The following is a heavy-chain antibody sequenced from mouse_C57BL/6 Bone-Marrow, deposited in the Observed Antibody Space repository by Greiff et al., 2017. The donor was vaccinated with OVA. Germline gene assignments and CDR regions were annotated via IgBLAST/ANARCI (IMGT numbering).Heavy chain of an antibody. Sequence: VQLQQSGPELVKPGASVKLSCKASGYTFTSYDINWVKQRPGPGLEWIGWIYPRDGSTKYNEKFKGKATLTVDTSSSTAYMELHSLTSEDSAVYFCASIGPLRPWYFDVWGTGTTVTVSS. CDR3: ASIGPLRPWYFDV. CDR1: GYTFTSYD. J-gene: IGHJ1*03. D-gene: IGHD1-2*01. V-gene: IGHV1-85*01. CDR2: IYPRDGST.